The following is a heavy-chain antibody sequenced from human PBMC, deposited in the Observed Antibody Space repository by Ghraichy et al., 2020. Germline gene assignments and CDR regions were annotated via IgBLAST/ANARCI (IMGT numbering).Heavy chain of an antibody. CDR2: IYHSGST. Sequence: SLNISCAVSGGSISSGGYSWSWIRQPPGKGLEWIGYIYHSGSTYYNPSLKSRVTISVDRSKNQFSLKLSSVTAADTAVYYCAREGPDFFDYWGQGTLVTVSS. J-gene: IGHJ4*02. CDR3: AREGPDFFDY. CDR1: GGSISSGGYS. V-gene: IGHV4-30-2*01.